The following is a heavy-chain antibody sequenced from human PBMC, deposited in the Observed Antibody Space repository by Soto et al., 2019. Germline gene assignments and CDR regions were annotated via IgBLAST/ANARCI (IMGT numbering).Heavy chain of an antibody. D-gene: IGHD2-2*01. J-gene: IGHJ4*02. Sequence: QVQLVQSGAEVKKPGASVKVSCKASGYTFTRHGINWVLQAPGQVLEWLGWINPYNGNTKYPQKVQGRVTMTTDTATSTAYMDLRSLRSDDTAVYYCARGPTSSRVDYWGQGTLVTVSS. CDR2: INPYNGNT. V-gene: IGHV1-18*01. CDR1: GYTFTRHG. CDR3: ARGPTSSRVDY.